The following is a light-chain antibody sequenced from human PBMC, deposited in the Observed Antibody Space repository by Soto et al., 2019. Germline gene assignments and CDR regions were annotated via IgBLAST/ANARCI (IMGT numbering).Light chain of an antibody. CDR3: QQYTVPPTT. V-gene: IGKV3-20*01. CDR2: GAS. J-gene: IGKJ5*01. CDR1: QTVSSNS. Sequence: EIILTQSPDTLSLSPGERATLSCRASQTVSSNSLAWFQQRPGQAPRLLIYGASTRAAGIPDRFSGSGSGTDFTLTITRLEPEDSAVYFCQQYTVPPTTFGKGTRLEIK.